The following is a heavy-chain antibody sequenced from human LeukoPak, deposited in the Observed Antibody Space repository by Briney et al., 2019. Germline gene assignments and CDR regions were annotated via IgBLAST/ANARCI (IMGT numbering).Heavy chain of an antibody. CDR1: GYTFTGYY. D-gene: IGHD3-10*01. Sequence: ASVKVSCKASGYTFTGYYMHWVRQAPGQGLEWMGWINPNSGGTSYAQKFQGRVTMTRDTSISTAYMELSRLRSDDTAVYYCARVRITMVRGVIISNGFDIWGQGTMVTVSS. V-gene: IGHV1-2*02. J-gene: IGHJ3*02. CDR3: ARVRITMVRGVIISNGFDI. CDR2: INPNSGGT.